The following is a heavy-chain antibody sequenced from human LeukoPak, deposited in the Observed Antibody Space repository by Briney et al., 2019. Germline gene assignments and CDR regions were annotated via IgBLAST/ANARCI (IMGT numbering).Heavy chain of an antibody. Sequence: ASVKVSCKVSGYTLTELSMHWVRQAPGKGLEWMGGFDPEDGETIYAQKFQGRVTMTEDTSTDTAYMELSGLRSEDTAVYYCATAGVGSYPGTEYFQHWGQGTLVTVSS. D-gene: IGHD1-26*01. V-gene: IGHV1-24*01. CDR3: ATAGVGSYPGTEYFQH. CDR1: GYTLTELS. CDR2: FDPEDGET. J-gene: IGHJ1*01.